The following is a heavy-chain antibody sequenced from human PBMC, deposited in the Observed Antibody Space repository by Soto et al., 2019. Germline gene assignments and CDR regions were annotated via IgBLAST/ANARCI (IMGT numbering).Heavy chain of an antibody. J-gene: IGHJ4*02. Sequence: SVKVSFKTAGVPFSSDTLGLGRQEPGQGLEWFGGIIPLFGTSSYAQKFHVRVTITAYESTSTVYMDLSSLRSYDTAVYFCATELGETPPSPFDAWGQGTMVTVSS. D-gene: IGHD3-10*01. CDR3: ATELGETPPSPFDA. CDR2: IIPLFGTS. CDR1: GVPFSSDT. V-gene: IGHV1-69*13.